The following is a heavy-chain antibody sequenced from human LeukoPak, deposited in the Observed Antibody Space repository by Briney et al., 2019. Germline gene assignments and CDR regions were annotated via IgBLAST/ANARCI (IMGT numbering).Heavy chain of an antibody. CDR2: INHSGST. V-gene: IGHV4-34*01. J-gene: IGHJ6*02. CDR1: GGSISGYY. CDR3: ARSTKHYYGSGSYRQYYGMDV. Sequence: SETLSLTCTVSGGSISGYYWSWIRQPPGKGLEWIGEINHSGSTNYNPSLKSRVTISVDTSKNQFSLKLSSVTAADTAVYYCARSTKHYYGSGSYRQYYGMDVWGQGTTVTVSS. D-gene: IGHD3-10*01.